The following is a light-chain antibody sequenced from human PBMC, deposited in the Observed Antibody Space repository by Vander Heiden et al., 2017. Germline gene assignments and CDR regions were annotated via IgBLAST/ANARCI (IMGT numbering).Light chain of an antibody. CDR3: QQYGSSPPLT. CDR1: QCDSSKY. J-gene: IGKJ4*01. V-gene: IGKV3-20*01. CDR2: GAS. Sequence: EIQLTHSPATLSFSPGERTTLSCRASQCDSSKYLAWYQEEPGQAPRLLIYGASSKATGIPSRFSGSGSGTDFTLTISRLEPEDFAVYYCQQYGSSPPLTFGGGTKVEIK.